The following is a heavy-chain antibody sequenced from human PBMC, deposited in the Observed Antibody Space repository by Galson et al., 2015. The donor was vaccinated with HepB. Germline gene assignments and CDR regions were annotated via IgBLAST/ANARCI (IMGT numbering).Heavy chain of an antibody. D-gene: IGHD3-3*01. Sequence: SVKVSCKASGYTFTGYYMHWVRQAPGQGLEWMGWINPNSGGTNYAQKFQGRVTMTRDTSISTAYMELSRLRSDDTAVYYCAREGGYYDFWTDAFDIWGQGTMVTVSS. CDR2: INPNSGGT. CDR3: AREGGYYDFWTDAFDI. J-gene: IGHJ3*02. V-gene: IGHV1-2*02. CDR1: GYTFTGYY.